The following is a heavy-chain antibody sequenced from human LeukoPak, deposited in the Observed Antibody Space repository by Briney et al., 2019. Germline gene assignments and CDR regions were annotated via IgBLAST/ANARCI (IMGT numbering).Heavy chain of an antibody. V-gene: IGHV3-11*04. CDR1: GFTFSDYY. CDR2: ISSSGSTI. D-gene: IGHD2-2*01. CDR3: ARDRRYIVVVPTDAFDI. Sequence: TGGSLRLSCAASGFTFSDYYMSWIRQAPGKGLEWVSYISSSGSTIYYADSVKGRFTISRDNAKNSLYLQMNSLRAEDTAVYYCARDRRYIVVVPTDAFDIWGQGTMVTVSS. J-gene: IGHJ3*02.